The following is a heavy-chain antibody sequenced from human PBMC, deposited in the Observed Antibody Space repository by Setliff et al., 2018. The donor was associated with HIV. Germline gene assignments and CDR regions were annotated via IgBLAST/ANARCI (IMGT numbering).Heavy chain of an antibody. J-gene: IGHJ3*01. V-gene: IGHV1-69*13. Sequence: SVKVSCKASGGTSSNYAINWVRQAPGQGLEGMGGISPIFGTSSYAQKVQGRVTITADESTSTAYMELSSLRSTDTAVYYCARDAVPHCSDASCYGRGAFDVLGQGTLVAVSS. D-gene: IGHD2-2*01. CDR1: GGTSSNYA. CDR3: ARDAVPHCSDASCYGRGAFDV. CDR2: ISPIFGTS.